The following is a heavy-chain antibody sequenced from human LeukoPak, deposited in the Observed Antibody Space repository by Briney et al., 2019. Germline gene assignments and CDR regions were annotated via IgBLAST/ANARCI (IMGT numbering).Heavy chain of an antibody. D-gene: IGHD3-3*01. V-gene: IGHV3-7*01. Sequence: PGGSLGLSCAASGFTFSGSWMSWVRQAPGKGLEWVANINQDGSAKNYLDSVKGRFTISIDRGKNSLYLQMNSLRDEDTAVYYCARELSWSGRDYWGQGTLVTVSS. CDR3: ARELSWSGRDY. CDR2: INQDGSAK. J-gene: IGHJ4*02. CDR1: GFTFSGSW.